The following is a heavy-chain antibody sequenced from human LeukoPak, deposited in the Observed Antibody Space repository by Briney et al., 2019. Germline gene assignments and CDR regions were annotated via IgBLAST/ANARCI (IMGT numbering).Heavy chain of an antibody. J-gene: IGHJ4*02. CDR1: GFTFSSYA. CDR2: ISSNGGST. V-gene: IGHV3-64*01. CDR3: ARDYQYYGSGSADY. Sequence: GGSLRLSCAASGFTFSSYAMHWVRQAPGKGLEYVSAISSNGGSTYYANSVKGRFTISRDNSKNTLYLQMGSLRAEDMAVYYCARDYQYYGSGSADYWGQGTLVTVSS. D-gene: IGHD3-10*01.